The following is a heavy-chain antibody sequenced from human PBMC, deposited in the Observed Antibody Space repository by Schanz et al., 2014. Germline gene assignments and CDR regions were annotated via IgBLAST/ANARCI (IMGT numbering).Heavy chain of an antibody. D-gene: IGHD3-10*01. Sequence: QVQLVESGGGVVQPGRSLRLSCAASGFTFSNFAIHWVRQAPGKGLEWVAVISYDGSHKDYADSVKGRFTISRDNSKNTLYLQMNSLRAEDTAVYYCAKVGLYYYGSGFDYWGQGTLVTVSS. J-gene: IGHJ4*02. CDR3: AKVGLYYYGSGFDY. CDR2: ISYDGSHK. CDR1: GFTFSNFA. V-gene: IGHV3-30*04.